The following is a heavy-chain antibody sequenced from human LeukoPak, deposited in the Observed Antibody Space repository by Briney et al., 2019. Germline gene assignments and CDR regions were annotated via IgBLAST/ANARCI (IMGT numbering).Heavy chain of an antibody. CDR3: ARDKWLTTTHYFDY. CDR2: INKDGGTT. CDR1: GFTFTSYA. Sequence: GGSHRLSCAASGFTFTSYAMSWVRQAPGKGLEWVSTINKDGGTTYYADSVKGRFTISRDNAKNSVYLQMNSLRAEDTAVYYCARDKWLTTTHYFDYWGQGTLVTVSS. J-gene: IGHJ4*02. V-gene: IGHV3-48*04. D-gene: IGHD4-11*01.